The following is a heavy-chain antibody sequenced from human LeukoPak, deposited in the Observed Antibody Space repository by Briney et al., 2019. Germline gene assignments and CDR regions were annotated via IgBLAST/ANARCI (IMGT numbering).Heavy chain of an antibody. CDR1: GFTFCDYA. V-gene: IGHV3-49*04. Sequence: PGGSLRLSCTASGFTFCDYAMTWVRQAPGKGLEWVGFIRSKVYGGTPEYAASVKGRFTISRDNSKGIAYLQMNSLKTEDTDVYYCTRDQTPYYWGQGTLVTVSS. J-gene: IGHJ4*02. CDR2: IRSKVYGGTP. CDR3: TRDQTPYY.